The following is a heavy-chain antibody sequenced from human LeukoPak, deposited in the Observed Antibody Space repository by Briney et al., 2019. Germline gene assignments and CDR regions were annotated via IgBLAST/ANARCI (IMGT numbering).Heavy chain of an antibody. CDR2: ISAYNGNT. Sequence: ASVSVSFTASGYTFTIYGIGGGRQAPGGGVGWVAWISAYNGNTNYAPKLQGRVTMTTDTSTSTAYMELRSLTSDATAVYYCARVLNNVEMATEYWGQGTLVTVSS. V-gene: IGHV1-18*01. CDR1: GYTFTIYG. CDR3: ARVLNNVEMATEY. D-gene: IGHD5-24*01. J-gene: IGHJ4*02.